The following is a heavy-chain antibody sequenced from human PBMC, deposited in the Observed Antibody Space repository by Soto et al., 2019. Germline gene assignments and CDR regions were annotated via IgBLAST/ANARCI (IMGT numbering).Heavy chain of an antibody. V-gene: IGHV1-18*01. Sequence: QVQLVQSGPEVKRPGASVKVSCKASGYTFGIYSITWVRQAPGQGLEWLGGINTYSGKTYYAQKVQGRVTLTTDTSKSTAYMDMRSLRSDDTAVYSCARRYGDPSSATGFDYWGQGTLGSVAS. CDR2: INTYSGKT. J-gene: IGHJ4*02. CDR3: ARRYGDPSSATGFDY. CDR1: GYTFGIYS. D-gene: IGHD7-27*01.